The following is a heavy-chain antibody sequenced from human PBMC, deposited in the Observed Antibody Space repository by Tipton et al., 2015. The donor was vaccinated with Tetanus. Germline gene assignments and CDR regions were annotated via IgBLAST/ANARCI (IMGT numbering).Heavy chain of an antibody. J-gene: IGHJ6*02. D-gene: IGHD2-21*02. CDR2: VRTTTNSYAT. V-gene: IGHV3-73*01. CDR3: ARGVIRCTGGDCFKYYFYGMDV. CDR1: GFTFSGSA. Sequence: SLRLSCAASGFTFSGSAMHWVRQASGKGLEWVGRVRTTTNSYATESGASVKGRFTISRDNSKNTLNLHMNSLSSEDTAVYYCARGVIRCTGGDCFKYYFYGMDVWGQGTTVTVSS.